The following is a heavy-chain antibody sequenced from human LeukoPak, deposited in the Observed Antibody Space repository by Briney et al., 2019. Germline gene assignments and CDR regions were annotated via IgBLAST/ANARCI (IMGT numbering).Heavy chain of an antibody. D-gene: IGHD1-14*01. CDR1: VYTLPDYY. J-gene: IGHJ4*02. CDR2: IHPIRWGI. CDR3: GRKSANRKTSEFDY. Sequence: AVKVPCKPSVYTLPDYYMLGVRQAPGQGVEGMGWIHPIRWGIKYAQKFQGRVTMTRDTSISTAYMELSGLTSDDTAVYYCGRKSANRKTSEFDYWGQGTLVTVSS. V-gene: IGHV1-2*02.